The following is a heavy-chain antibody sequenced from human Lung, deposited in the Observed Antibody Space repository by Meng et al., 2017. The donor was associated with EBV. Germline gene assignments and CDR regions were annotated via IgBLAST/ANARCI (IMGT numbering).Heavy chain of an antibody. J-gene: IGHJ5*02. CDR1: GGSIRFGDYY. CDR3: AREYSSSSGLPGP. CDR2: IYDSGST. Sequence: QVHLQESGPGLVKPSQTLSLTCTVSGGSIRFGDYYWSWIRQPPGKGLEWIGYIYDSGSTSYNPSLMSRVTISVDTSRNQFPLKLTSVTAADTAVYYCAREYSSSSGLPGPWGQGTLVTVSS. V-gene: IGHV4-30-4*08. D-gene: IGHD6-6*01.